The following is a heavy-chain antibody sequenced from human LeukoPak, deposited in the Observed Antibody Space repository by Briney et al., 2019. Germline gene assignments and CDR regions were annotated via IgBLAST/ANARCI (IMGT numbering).Heavy chain of an antibody. J-gene: IGHJ4*02. CDR1: GFTFSSYW. CDR2: INSDGSST. V-gene: IGHV3-74*01. D-gene: IGHD3-22*01. Sequence: GGSLRLSCAASGFTFSSYWMHWVRQVPGKGLVWVSRINSDGSSTSYADSVKGRFTISRDNAKNTLYLQMNSLRAEDTAVYYCARNIHTYYYDSSGYYLDYWGQGTLVTVSS. CDR3: ARNIHTYYYDSSGYYLDY.